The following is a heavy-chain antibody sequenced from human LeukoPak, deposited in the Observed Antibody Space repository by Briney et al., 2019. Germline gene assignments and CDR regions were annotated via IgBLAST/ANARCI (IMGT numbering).Heavy chain of an antibody. V-gene: IGHV3-21*01. D-gene: IGHD6-25*01. Sequence: GGSLRLSCAASGFTFSSYSMNWVRQAPGKGLEWVSSISSSSSYIYYADSVKGRFTISRDNAKNSLYLQMNSLRAEDTAVYYCARGSSAGFMDFDYWGKGTLVTVSS. CDR3: ARGSSAGFMDFDY. CDR1: GFTFSSYS. CDR2: ISSSSSYI. J-gene: IGHJ4*02.